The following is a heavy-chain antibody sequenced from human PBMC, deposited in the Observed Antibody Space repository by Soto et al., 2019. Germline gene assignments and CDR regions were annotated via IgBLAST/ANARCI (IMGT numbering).Heavy chain of an antibody. Sequence: SETLSLTCTVSGGCVSSGGYCWSWIRQPPGEGLEWIGHISYTGSTNYNLSLKSRVTISVDTSKNQFSRTLSSVTAAATAVSYCARAAAWGSKWFDSCGQGSLVAVSS. D-gene: IGHD7-27*01. CDR2: ISYTGST. CDR1: GGCVSSGGYC. V-gene: IGHV4-61*08. J-gene: IGHJ5*01. CDR3: ARAAAWGSKWFDS.